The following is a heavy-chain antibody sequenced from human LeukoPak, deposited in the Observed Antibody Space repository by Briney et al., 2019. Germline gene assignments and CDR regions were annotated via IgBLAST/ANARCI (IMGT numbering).Heavy chain of an antibody. CDR2: ISANGGST. V-gene: IGHV3-64*01. Sequence: GSPSLSCAPSGFDSRNYAMHWVRQAPGKGLEYVSAISANGGSTYYAKSMKGRFTISRDNSKNTLYLQMGSLRAEDMAVYYCERVSRFIAANGTDFWGQGTTVTVSS. CDR3: ERVSRFIAANGTDF. D-gene: IGHD6-25*01. CDR1: GFDSRNYA. J-gene: IGHJ6*02.